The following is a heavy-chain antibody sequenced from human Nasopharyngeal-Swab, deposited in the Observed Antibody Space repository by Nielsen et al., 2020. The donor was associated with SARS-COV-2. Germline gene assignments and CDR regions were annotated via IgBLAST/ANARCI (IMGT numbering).Heavy chain of an antibody. CDR3: ARDAPAHYGAFY. D-gene: IGHD4-17*01. CDR2: IAHDASNE. V-gene: IGHV3-30*03. J-gene: IGHJ4*02. Sequence: WIRQPPGNGLEWVAFIAHDASNEYYGDSVKGRFSISRDSSKNTLYLQMDSLRGEDTAVYYCARDAPAHYGAFYWGRGTLVTVSS.